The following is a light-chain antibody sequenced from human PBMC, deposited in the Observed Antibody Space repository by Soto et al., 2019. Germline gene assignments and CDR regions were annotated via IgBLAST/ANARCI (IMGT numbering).Light chain of an antibody. CDR1: QSVKNY. V-gene: IGKV1-39*01. Sequence: DIQLTQSPSSLSASVGDTVTITCRAGQSVKNYLNWYQLKPGKVPKLLIYAASALQSGVPARFVGGTSGTDFTLTLITLQPEDFATYFCQQTYTDRQTFGQGTKLAI. CDR2: AAS. J-gene: IGKJ2*01. CDR3: QQTYTDRQT.